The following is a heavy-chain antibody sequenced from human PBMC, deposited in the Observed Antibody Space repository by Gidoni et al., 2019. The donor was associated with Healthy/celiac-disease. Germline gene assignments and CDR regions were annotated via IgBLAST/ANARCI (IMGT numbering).Heavy chain of an antibody. Sequence: EVQLLESGGGWVQPGGSLRLSCAASGFTFTSYAMGWVRRAPGRGLELVSAISGSGGSTYCADSVKGRFTISRDNSKNTLYLQMNSLRAEDTAVYYCAKDRRNYFDYWGQGTLVTVSS. CDR2: ISGSGGST. J-gene: IGHJ4*02. CDR1: GFTFTSYA. V-gene: IGHV3-23*01. CDR3: AKDRRNYFDY.